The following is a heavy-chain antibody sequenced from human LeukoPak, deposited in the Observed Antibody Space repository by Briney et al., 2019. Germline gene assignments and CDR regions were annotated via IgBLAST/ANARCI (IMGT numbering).Heavy chain of an antibody. CDR2: IYYSGST. Sequence: SQTLSLTCTVSGGSISSGDYYWNWIRQPPGKGLEWIGHIYYSGSTYHNPPLKSRVTISVDTSKNQFSLKLSSVTAADTAVYFCARETGLYYFDYWGQGTLVTVSS. CDR3: ARETGLYYFDY. J-gene: IGHJ4*02. CDR1: GGSISSGDYY. D-gene: IGHD1-14*01. V-gene: IGHV4-30-4*01.